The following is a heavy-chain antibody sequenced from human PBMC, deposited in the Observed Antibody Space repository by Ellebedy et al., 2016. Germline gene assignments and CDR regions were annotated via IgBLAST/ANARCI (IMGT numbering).Heavy chain of an antibody. J-gene: IGHJ6*02. CDR3: ARDYYGSGSYYIGGGDYYYYYYGMDV. V-gene: IGHV1-18*01. CDR2: ISAYNGNT. D-gene: IGHD3-10*01. Sequence: ASVKVSXKASGGTFSSYAISWVRQAPGQGLEWMGWISAYNGNTNYAQKLQGRVTMTTDTSTSTAYMELRSLRSDDTAVYYCARDYYGSGSYYIGGGDYYYYYYGMDVWGQGTTVTVSS. CDR1: GGTFSSYA.